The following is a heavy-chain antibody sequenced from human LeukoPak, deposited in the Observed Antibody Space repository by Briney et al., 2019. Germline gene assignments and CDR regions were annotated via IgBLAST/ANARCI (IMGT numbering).Heavy chain of an antibody. CDR3: ARDARTVGITMIVVGFDY. D-gene: IGHD3-22*01. V-gene: IGHV3-30*04. Sequence: GGSLRLSCVASGFTFSSYAMYWVRQSPGKGLEWVAVISYDGSNKYYADSVKGRFTISRDNSKNTLYLQMNSLRAEDTAVYYCARDARTVGITMIVVGFDYWGQGTLVTVSS. J-gene: IGHJ4*02. CDR2: ISYDGSNK. CDR1: GFTFSSYA.